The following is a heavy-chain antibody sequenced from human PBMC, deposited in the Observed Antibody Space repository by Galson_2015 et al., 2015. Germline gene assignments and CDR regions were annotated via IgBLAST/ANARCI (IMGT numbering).Heavy chain of an antibody. V-gene: IGHV3-9*01. Sequence: SLRLSCAASGFTFDDYAMHWVRQAPGKDLEWVSGISWNSGSIGYADSVKGRFTISRDNAKNSLYLQMNSLRSEDTAVYYCARDASSSEGYYFDYWGQGTLVTVSS. CDR1: GFTFDDYA. CDR2: ISWNSGSI. CDR3: ARDASSSEGYYFDY. D-gene: IGHD6-6*01. J-gene: IGHJ4*02.